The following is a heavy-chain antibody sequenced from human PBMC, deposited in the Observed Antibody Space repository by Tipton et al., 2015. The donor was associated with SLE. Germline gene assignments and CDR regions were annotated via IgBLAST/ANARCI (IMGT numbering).Heavy chain of an antibody. V-gene: IGHV3-48*01. CDR1: GFTFSSYS. Sequence: LRLSCAASGFTFSSYSMNWVRQAPGKGLEWVSYISSSSSTIYYADSVKGRFTISRDNAKNSLYLQMNSLRAEDTAVYYCASDSSGWYYYYYYMDVWGKGTTVTVSS. J-gene: IGHJ6*03. CDR3: ASDSSGWYYYYYYMDV. CDR2: ISSSSSTI. D-gene: IGHD6-19*01.